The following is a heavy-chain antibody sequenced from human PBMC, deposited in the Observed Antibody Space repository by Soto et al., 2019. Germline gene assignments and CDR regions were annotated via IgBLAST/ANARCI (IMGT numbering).Heavy chain of an antibody. V-gene: IGHV3-23*01. J-gene: IGHJ4*02. CDR2: ISGSGGST. CDR1: GFTFSSYA. CDR3: AKGGRYCTNGVCYTDGFDY. D-gene: IGHD2-8*01. Sequence: GGSLRLSCAASGFTFSSYAMSWVRQAPGKGLEWVSAISGSGGSTYYADSVKGRFTISRDNSKNTLYLQMNSLRAEDTAVYYCAKGGRYCTNGVCYTDGFDYWGQGTLVTVSS.